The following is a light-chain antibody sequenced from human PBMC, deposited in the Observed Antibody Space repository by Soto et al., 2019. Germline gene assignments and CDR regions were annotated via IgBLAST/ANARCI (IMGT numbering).Light chain of an antibody. CDR3: QQYEKTTRT. J-gene: IGKJ1*01. CDR2: WXS. Sequence: IATNHSSASVAESMGETATINCKSSPXVFYIPNNKYYLAWYQHKPREPPKXXXAWXSTPESGGPDRFSGSGSETDFNPTISSRHADDGAGYYWQQYEKTTRTFGQGTKVDI. CDR1: PXVFYIPNNKYY. V-gene: IGKV4-1*01.